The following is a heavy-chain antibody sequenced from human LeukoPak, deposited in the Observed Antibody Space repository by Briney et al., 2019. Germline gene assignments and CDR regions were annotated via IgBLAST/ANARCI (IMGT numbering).Heavy chain of an antibody. CDR3: ARVIVFRGYMDV. CDR1: GFTFSSYS. V-gene: IGHV3-21*01. D-gene: IGHD1-26*01. J-gene: IGHJ6*03. CDR2: ISSSSSYI. Sequence: KPGGSLRLSCAASGFTFSSYSMNWVRQAPGKGLEWVSSISSSSSYIYYADSVKGRFTISRDNAKNSLYLQMNSLRAEDTAVYYCARVIVFRGYMDVWGKGTTVTVSS.